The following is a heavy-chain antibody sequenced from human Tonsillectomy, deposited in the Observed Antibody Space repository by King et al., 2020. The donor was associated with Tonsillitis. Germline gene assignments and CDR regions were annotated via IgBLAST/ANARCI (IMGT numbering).Heavy chain of an antibody. Sequence: VQLVESGGGLVQPGGSLKLSCAASGFTFSGSAMHWVRQASGKGLKWVGRIRSKANSYATAYAASVKGRFTISRDDSKNTAYLQMNSLKTEETAVYYCISSPGGAFDIWGQGTMVTVSS. CDR1: GFTFSGSA. V-gene: IGHV3-73*02. CDR2: IRSKANSYAT. CDR3: ISSPGGAFDI. J-gene: IGHJ3*02. D-gene: IGHD3-16*01.